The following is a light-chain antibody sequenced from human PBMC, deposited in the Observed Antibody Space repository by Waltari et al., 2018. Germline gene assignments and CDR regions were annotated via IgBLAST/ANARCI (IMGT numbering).Light chain of an antibody. CDR1: QSVSSF. CDR2: DAS. V-gene: IGKV3-11*01. Sequence: EIVLTQSPATLSLSPGERATLSCRASQSVSSFLAWYQHKPGQAPRLLIYDASNRATGIPARFSGSGSGTDFTPTISSLEPEDFAVYYCQQRSNWPKITFGQGTRLEIK. J-gene: IGKJ5*01. CDR3: QQRSNWPKIT.